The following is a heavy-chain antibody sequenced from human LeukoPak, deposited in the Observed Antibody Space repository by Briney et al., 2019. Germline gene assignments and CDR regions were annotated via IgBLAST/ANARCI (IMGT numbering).Heavy chain of an antibody. CDR1: GFTFSSYS. CDR2: ISSSSSYI. V-gene: IGHV3-21*01. J-gene: IGHJ4*02. Sequence: GGSLRLPCAASGFTFSSYSMNWVRQAPGKGLEWVSSISSSSSYIYYADSVKGQFTISRDNAKNSLYLQMNSLRAEDTAVYYCARVGYSSGWYEGSFDYWGQGTLVTVSS. D-gene: IGHD6-19*01. CDR3: ARVGYSSGWYEGSFDY.